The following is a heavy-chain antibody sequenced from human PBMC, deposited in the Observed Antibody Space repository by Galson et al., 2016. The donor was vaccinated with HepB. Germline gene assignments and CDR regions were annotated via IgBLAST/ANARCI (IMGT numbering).Heavy chain of an antibody. CDR1: GFTFDTYG. V-gene: IGHV3-53*01. CDR3: ARDSGTPPPRRGPSSGY. Sequence: SLRLSCAASGFTFDTYGMHWVRQAPGKVLEWVSLIYSTGTTSYADSVKGRFTISRDSSKNTLYLQMNSLGAEDTAIYYCARDSGTPPPRRGPSSGYWGQGTLVTVSS. CDR2: IYSTGTT. D-gene: IGHD1-26*01. J-gene: IGHJ4*02.